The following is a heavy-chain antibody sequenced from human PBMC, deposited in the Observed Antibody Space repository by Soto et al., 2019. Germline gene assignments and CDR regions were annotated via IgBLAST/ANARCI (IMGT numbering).Heavy chain of an antibody. Sequence: EVQLVESGGGLIQPGGSLRLSCVASGLTVSHNYMAWVRQAPEMGLEWVSILYTEVTTYYADSVKGRFTISRDSSKNTLFLQMDSLRAEDTAVYYCVRPRPSGENYGMDVWGQGTTVTVSS. CDR2: LYTEVTT. CDR1: GLTVSHNY. J-gene: IGHJ6*02. CDR3: VRPRPSGENYGMDV. V-gene: IGHV3-53*01. D-gene: IGHD3-16*01.